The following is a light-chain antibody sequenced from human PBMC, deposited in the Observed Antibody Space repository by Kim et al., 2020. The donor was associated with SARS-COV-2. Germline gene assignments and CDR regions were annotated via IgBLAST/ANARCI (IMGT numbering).Light chain of an antibody. CDR2: AAS. Sequence: SASVGDRVTSTCRASQAIGSELGWFQQKPGKAPKLLIYAASSLQSGVPSRFSGSGSGTDFTLSISSLQPEDYATYYCLQDYSDPLSFGQGTEVEI. V-gene: IGKV1-6*01. J-gene: IGKJ1*01. CDR1: QAIGSE. CDR3: LQDYSDPLS.